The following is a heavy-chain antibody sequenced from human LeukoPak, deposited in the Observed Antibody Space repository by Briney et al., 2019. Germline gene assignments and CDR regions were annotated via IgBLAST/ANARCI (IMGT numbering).Heavy chain of an antibody. CDR3: ARELNAYYDFWSGPENWFDP. D-gene: IGHD3-3*01. Sequence: GGSLRLSCAASGFTFSSYWMSWVRQAPGKGLEWVANIKQDGSEKYYVDSVKGRFTISRDNAKNSLYLQMNSLRAKDTAVYYCARELNAYYDFWSGPENWFDPWGQGTLVTVSS. J-gene: IGHJ5*02. CDR2: IKQDGSEK. CDR1: GFTFSSYW. V-gene: IGHV3-7*01.